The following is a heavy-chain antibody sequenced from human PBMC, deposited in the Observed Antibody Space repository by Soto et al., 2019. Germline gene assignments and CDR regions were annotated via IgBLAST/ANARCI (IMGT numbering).Heavy chain of an antibody. CDR3: ARWRAYGSGTQGMDV. J-gene: IGHJ6*02. V-gene: IGHV3-74*01. Sequence: EVQLVESGGDLVQPGGSLRLSCAASGFSFSSHWMHWVRQAPGKGLVWVSRINSDGSITSYADSVKGRFTISRDNAKNTLYVEMNSLRVEDTAVYYCARWRAYGSGTQGMDVWGQATTVIVSS. CDR1: GFSFSSHW. CDR2: INSDGSIT. D-gene: IGHD3-10*01.